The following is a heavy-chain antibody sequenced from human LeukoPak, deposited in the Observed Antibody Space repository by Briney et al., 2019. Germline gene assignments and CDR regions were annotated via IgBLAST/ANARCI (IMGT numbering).Heavy chain of an antibody. CDR3: ASLTYYYDSSGYWEY. CDR2: ISSSSSYI. Sequence: GGSLRLSCAASGFTFSSYSMNWVRQAPGKGLEWVPSISSSSSYIYYADSVKGRFTISRDNAKNSLYLQMNSLRAEDTAVYYCASLTYYYDSSGYWEYWGQGTLVTVSS. J-gene: IGHJ4*02. V-gene: IGHV3-21*01. CDR1: GFTFSSYS. D-gene: IGHD3-22*01.